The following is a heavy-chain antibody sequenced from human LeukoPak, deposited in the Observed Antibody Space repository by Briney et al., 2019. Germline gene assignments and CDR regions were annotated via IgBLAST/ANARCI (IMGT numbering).Heavy chain of an antibody. D-gene: IGHD2-8*01. Sequence: GASVKVSCKASGYTFTSYYMHWVRQAPGQGLEWMGWINPNSGGTNYAQKFQGRVTMTRDTSISTAYMELSRLRSDDTAVYYCARVVPDYYYYMDVWGKGTTVTVSS. CDR3: ARVVPDYYYYMDV. J-gene: IGHJ6*03. V-gene: IGHV1-2*02. CDR1: GYTFTSYY. CDR2: INPNSGGT.